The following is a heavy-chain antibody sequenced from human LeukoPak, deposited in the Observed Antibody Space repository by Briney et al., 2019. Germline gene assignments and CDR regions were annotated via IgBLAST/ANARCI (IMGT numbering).Heavy chain of an antibody. CDR2: IYSGGST. CDR3: ARDNRSGSAAMDHYYYGMDV. D-gene: IGHD2-2*01. V-gene: IGHV3-66*01. CDR1: GFTVSSNY. Sequence: PGGSLRLSCAASGFTVSSNYMSWVRQAPGKGLEWVSVIYSGGSTYYADSVKGRFTISRDNSKNTLYLQMNSLRAEDTAVYYCARDNRSGSAAMDHYYYGMDVWGQGTTVTVSS. J-gene: IGHJ6*02.